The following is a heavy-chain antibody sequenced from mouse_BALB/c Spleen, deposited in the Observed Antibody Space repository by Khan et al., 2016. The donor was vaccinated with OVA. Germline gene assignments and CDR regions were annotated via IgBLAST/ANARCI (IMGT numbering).Heavy chain of an antibody. V-gene: IGHV9-3-1*01. CDR2: INTYTGEP. Sequence: QIQLVQSGPELKKPGETVKISCKASGYTFTNYVMNWVKQAPGKGLKWMGWINTYTGEPTYSDDFKGRFAFSLETSARTAFSQINNLNNEDTATCFCARGNRDFDYWGQGTTLTVSS. CDR1: GYTFTNYV. D-gene: IGHD2-1*01. CDR3: ARGNRDFDY. J-gene: IGHJ2*01.